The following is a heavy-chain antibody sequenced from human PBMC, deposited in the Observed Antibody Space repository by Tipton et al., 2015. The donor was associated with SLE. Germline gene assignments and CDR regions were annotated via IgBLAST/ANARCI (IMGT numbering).Heavy chain of an antibody. CDR2: IQYDGTNK. CDR1: GFTFRKYG. D-gene: IGHD3-10*01. Sequence: RSLRLSCAASGFTFRKYGMHWVRQAPGKGLEWVAFIQYDGTNKYHADSVKGRFTISRDNAKNTLYLQMNSLRAEDTAVYYCARIHYYGSGSRDYWGQGTLVTVSS. V-gene: IGHV3-33*01. J-gene: IGHJ4*02. CDR3: ARIHYYGSGSRDY.